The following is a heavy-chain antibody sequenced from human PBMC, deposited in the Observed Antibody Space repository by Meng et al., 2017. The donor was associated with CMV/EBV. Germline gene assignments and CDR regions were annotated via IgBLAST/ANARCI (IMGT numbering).Heavy chain of an antibody. D-gene: IGHD6-19*01. CDR3: ARDPRLWVAGANPLYYFDY. J-gene: IGHJ4*02. V-gene: IGHV3-30*04. Sequence: GGSLRLSCAASGFTFSSYATHWVRQAPGKGLEWAAVISYDGSNKYYADSVKGRFTSSRDNSKNTLYLQMNSLRAEDTAVYYCARDPRLWVAGANPLYYFDYWGQGTLVTVSS. CDR2: ISYDGSNK. CDR1: GFTFSSYA.